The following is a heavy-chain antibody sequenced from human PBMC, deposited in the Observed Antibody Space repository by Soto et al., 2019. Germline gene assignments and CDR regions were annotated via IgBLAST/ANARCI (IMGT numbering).Heavy chain of an antibody. J-gene: IGHJ6*02. CDR3: ARDAPRQYCSSTSCYSDNYFYGMDV. CDR2: INPSGGST. V-gene: IGHV1-46*01. D-gene: IGHD2-2*01. CDR1: GYTFTSYY. Sequence: GASVKVSCKASGYTFTSYYMHWVRLAPGQGLEWMGIINPSGGSTSYAQKSQSRVTMTRDTSTSTVYMELSSLRSEDTAVYYCARDAPRQYCSSTSCYSDNYFYGMDVWVQVTRVDVSS.